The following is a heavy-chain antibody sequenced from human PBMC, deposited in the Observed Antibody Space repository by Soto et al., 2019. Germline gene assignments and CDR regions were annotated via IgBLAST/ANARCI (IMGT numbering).Heavy chain of an antibody. D-gene: IGHD6-13*01. CDR2: IYYNGNT. CDR1: GGSFSSTSNY. CDR3: ARQWTLASAAQYWYFDL. Sequence: QLRLQESGPGLVKASETLSLTCTVSGGSFSSTSNYCGWIRQPPGKGLAWIGSIYYNGNTSVNPSLKSRVAIFVDTSKSQFSLELTSVTAADTAVYYCARQWTLASAAQYWYFDLWGRVIQVTVSS. V-gene: IGHV4-39*01. J-gene: IGHJ2*01.